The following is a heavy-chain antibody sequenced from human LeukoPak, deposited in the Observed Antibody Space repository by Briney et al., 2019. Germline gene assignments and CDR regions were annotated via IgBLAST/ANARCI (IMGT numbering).Heavy chain of an antibody. J-gene: IGHJ5*02. Sequence: VASVKVSCKASGSTFTDYYMHWVRQPPGQGLEWMGWINPNSGGTNFAQKFQGRVTMTRDMSTSTVYMQLSSLRSEDTAVYYRARAGYSSPRGWLDPWGQGSLVTVSS. CDR3: ARAGYSSPRGWLDP. D-gene: IGHD6-13*01. CDR1: GSTFTDYY. V-gene: IGHV1-2*02. CDR2: INPNSGGT.